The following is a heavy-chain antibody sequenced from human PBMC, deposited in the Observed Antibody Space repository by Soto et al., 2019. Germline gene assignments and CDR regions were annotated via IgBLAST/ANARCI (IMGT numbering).Heavy chain of an antibody. Sequence: ASVKVSCKASGYTFTSYAMHWVRQAPGQRLEWMGWINAGNGNTKYSQKFQGRVTITRDTSASTAYMELSSLRSEDTAVYYCARHAGYDYIWGSYRYTDFDYWGQGTLVTVSS. CDR2: INAGNGNT. D-gene: IGHD3-16*02. V-gene: IGHV1-3*01. CDR3: ARHAGYDYIWGSYRYTDFDY. CDR1: GYTFTSYA. J-gene: IGHJ4*02.